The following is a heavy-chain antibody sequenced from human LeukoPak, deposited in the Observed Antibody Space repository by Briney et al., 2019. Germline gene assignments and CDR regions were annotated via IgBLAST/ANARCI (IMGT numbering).Heavy chain of an antibody. CDR2: INHRGST. CDR1: GGSFSGYY. Sequence: SETLSLTCAVYGGSFSGYYWSWIRQPPGKGLEWIGEINHRGSTNYNPSLKSRVTISVDTSKNQFSLKLSSVTAADTAVYYCARPYYDYVWGSYRTNTGRAFDVWGQGTMVTVSS. J-gene: IGHJ3*01. D-gene: IGHD3-16*02. CDR3: ARPYYDYVWGSYRTNTGRAFDV. V-gene: IGHV4-34*01.